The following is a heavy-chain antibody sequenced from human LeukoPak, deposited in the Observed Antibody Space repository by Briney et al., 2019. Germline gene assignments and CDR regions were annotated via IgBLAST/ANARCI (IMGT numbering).Heavy chain of an antibody. D-gene: IGHD3-3*01. V-gene: IGHV3-30*02. CDR1: GFTFSSYG. CDR2: IRYDGGNE. CDR3: AKGRTTYYNLGGGAFDI. J-gene: IGHJ3*02. Sequence: PGGSLRLSCEASGFTFSSYGMHWVRQAPGKGQQWVAFIRYDGGNEYYADSVKGRFTMSRGNSKNTLHLQMNRLREEDTAVYYCAKGRTTYYNLGGGAFDIWGQGTMVTVSS.